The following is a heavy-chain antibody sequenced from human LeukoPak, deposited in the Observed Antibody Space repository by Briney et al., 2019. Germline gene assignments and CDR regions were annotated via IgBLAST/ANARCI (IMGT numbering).Heavy chain of an antibody. CDR2: ISYDGSNK. CDR1: GFSFTESG. Sequence: GGSLRLSCAASGFSFTESGMHWVRQAPGKGLEWVAVISYDGSNKYYADSVKGRFTISRDNSKNTLYLQMNSLRAEDTAVYYCARDYGDPASDDAFDIWGQGTMVTVSS. CDR3: ARDYGDPASDDAFDI. J-gene: IGHJ3*02. D-gene: IGHD4-17*01. V-gene: IGHV3-30*19.